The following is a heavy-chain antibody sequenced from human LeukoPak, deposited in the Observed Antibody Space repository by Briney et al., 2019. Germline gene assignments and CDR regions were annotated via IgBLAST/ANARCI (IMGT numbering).Heavy chain of an antibody. J-gene: IGHJ4*02. Sequence: PSGTLSLTCAVSGGSISSSNWRSWVRQPPGKGLEWIGEINHSGSTNYNPSLKSRVTISVDTSKNQFSLKLSSVTAADTAVYYCARGFPGSFDYWGQGTLVTVSS. V-gene: IGHV4-4*02. CDR2: INHSGST. D-gene: IGHD1-26*01. CDR1: GGSISSSNW. CDR3: ARGFPGSFDY.